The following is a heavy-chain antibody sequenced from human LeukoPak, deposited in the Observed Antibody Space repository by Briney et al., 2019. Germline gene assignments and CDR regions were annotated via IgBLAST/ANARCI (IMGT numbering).Heavy chain of an antibody. CDR2: IRKDGSLQ. Sequence: GGSLRLSCAASGFTFSSFWMSWVRQAPGKGLEWVANIRKDGSLQYYVDSVEGRFTISRDNAKNSLYLQMNTLRADDTAVYYRTRVSGGYDMSDYWGQGTLVTVPS. CDR3: TRVSGGYDMSDY. CDR1: GFTFSSFW. D-gene: IGHD3-9*01. J-gene: IGHJ4*02. V-gene: IGHV3-7*03.